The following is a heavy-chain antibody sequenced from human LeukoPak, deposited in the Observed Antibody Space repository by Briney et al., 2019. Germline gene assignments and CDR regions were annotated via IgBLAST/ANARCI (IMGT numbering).Heavy chain of an antibody. Sequence: GRSLRLSCTAPGFTFSSYAIHWIRQAPGKGLEWVALVWHDGSNRYYADSVKGRFTISRDNSKNTVYLQMNSLRAEDTAVYYCAREGTDYWGQGTLVTVSS. CDR3: AREGTDY. D-gene: IGHD1/OR15-1a*01. J-gene: IGHJ4*02. CDR2: VWHDGSNR. CDR1: GFTFSSYA. V-gene: IGHV3-33*01.